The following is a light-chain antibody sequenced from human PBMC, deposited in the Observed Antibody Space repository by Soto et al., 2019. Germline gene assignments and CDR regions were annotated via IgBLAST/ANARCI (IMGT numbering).Light chain of an antibody. J-gene: IGKJ4*01. CDR2: AAS. CDR3: LQDYNYPLT. CDR1: RDIRSD. V-gene: IGKV1-6*01. Sequence: AIQMTQFPSSLSASVGDRVTITCRASRDIRSDLGWYQQRPGKAPKVLIYAASSLQSGVPSRFSGSGSGTDFTLTISSLQPEDFATYYCLQDYNYPLTFGGGTKVDIK.